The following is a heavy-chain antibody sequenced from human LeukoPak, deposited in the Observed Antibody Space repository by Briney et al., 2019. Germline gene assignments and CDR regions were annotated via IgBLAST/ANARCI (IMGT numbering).Heavy chain of an antibody. V-gene: IGHV3-23*01. CDR2: ISGSGGST. CDR3: AKVAAAGYVYYYYMDV. Sequence: GGSLRLSCAASGFTFSSYAMSWVRQAPGKGLEWVSAISGSGGSTNYADSVKGRFTISRDNSKNTLYLQMNSLRAEDTAVYYCAKVAAAGYVYYYYMDVWGKGTTVTVSS. D-gene: IGHD6-13*01. CDR1: GFTFSSYA. J-gene: IGHJ6*03.